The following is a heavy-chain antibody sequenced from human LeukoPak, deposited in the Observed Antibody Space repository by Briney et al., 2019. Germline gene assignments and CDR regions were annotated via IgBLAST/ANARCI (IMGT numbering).Heavy chain of an antibody. D-gene: IGHD1-26*01. CDR3: ARDKGGSYSEDVRAFDY. CDR1: GFTVSSNY. V-gene: IGHV3-53*01. Sequence: GGSLRLSCAASGFTVSSNYMSWVRQAPGKGLEWVSVIYSGGSTYYADSVKGRFTISRDNSKNTLYLQMNSLRAEDTAVYYCARDKGGSYSEDVRAFDYWGQGTLVTVSS. J-gene: IGHJ4*02. CDR2: IYSGGST.